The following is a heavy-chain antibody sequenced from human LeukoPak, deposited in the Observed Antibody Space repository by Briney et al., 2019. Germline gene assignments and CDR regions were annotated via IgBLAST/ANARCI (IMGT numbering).Heavy chain of an antibody. V-gene: IGHV1-8*01. J-gene: IGHJ4*02. CDR2: MNPNSGNT. CDR1: GYTFTSYD. CDR3: LTAPRVGATAGPFDY. D-gene: IGHD1-26*01. Sequence: ASVKVSCKASGYTFTSYDINWVRQATGQGLEWMGWMNPNSGNTGYAQKFQGRVTMTRNTSISTAYMERSSLRSEDTDVHYCLTAPRVGATAGPFDYWGQGPLVTVSS.